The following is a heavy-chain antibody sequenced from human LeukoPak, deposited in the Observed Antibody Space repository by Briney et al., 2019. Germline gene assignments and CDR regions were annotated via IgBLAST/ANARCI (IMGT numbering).Heavy chain of an antibody. V-gene: IGHV4-39*07. CDR3: VRERAYYYDTSDDLSDAFDI. D-gene: IGHD3-22*01. J-gene: IGHJ3*02. CDR2: IYYSGST. Sequence: SETLSLTCTVSGGSISSSSYYWGWIRQPPGKGLEWIGSIYYSGSTYYNPSLRSRLTISVDTSKNQFSLKLSSVTAADTAVYYCVRERAYYYDTSDDLSDAFDIWGQGTMATVSS. CDR1: GGSISSSSYY.